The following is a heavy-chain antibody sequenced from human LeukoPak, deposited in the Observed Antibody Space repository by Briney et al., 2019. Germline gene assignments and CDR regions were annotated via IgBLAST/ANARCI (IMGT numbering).Heavy chain of an antibody. CDR2: INWSGGST. CDR1: GFTFDDYG. CDR3: ARAVKGGDYGGGYFEY. V-gene: IGHV3-20*04. J-gene: IGHJ4*02. D-gene: IGHD4-17*01. Sequence: PGGSLRLSCAASGFTFDDYGMNWVRQVPGKGLEWVSGINWSGGSTGYADSVKGRFTISRDNAKNSLYLQMNSLGAEDTALYYCARAVKGGDYGGGYFEYWGQGTLVTVSS.